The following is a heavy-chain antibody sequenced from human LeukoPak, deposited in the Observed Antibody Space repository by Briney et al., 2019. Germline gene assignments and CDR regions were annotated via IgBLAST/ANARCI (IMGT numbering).Heavy chain of an antibody. Sequence: GGSLRLSCAASGFTFSSYSMNWVRQAPGKGLEWVCRIKSKTDGGTTDYAAPVKGRFTISRDDSKNTLYLQMNSLKTEDTAVYYCTTGHDSSGYSYYFDYWGQGTLVTVSS. CDR1: GFTFSSYS. CDR2: IKSKTDGGTT. CDR3: TTGHDSSGYSYYFDY. D-gene: IGHD3-22*01. V-gene: IGHV3-15*01. J-gene: IGHJ4*02.